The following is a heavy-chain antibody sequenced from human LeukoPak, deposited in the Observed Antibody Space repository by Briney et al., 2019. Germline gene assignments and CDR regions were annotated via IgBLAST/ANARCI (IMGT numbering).Heavy chain of an antibody. V-gene: IGHV1-18*01. CDR1: GYTFSRFG. CDR2: ISGYNNNT. D-gene: IGHD5-12*01. CDR3: ARARSGGATTTDDFYFMDV. Sequence: ASVRVSCEASGYTFSRFGISWVRQAPGRGLECVGWISGYNNNTNYAQRIQDRVTVTADTSTRTSYLELRSLRFDDTAVYFCARARSGGATTTDDFYFMDVWGKGTTVIVSS. J-gene: IGHJ6*03.